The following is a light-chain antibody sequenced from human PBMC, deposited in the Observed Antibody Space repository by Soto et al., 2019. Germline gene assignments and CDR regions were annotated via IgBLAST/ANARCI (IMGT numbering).Light chain of an antibody. CDR1: QDISNY. V-gene: IGKV1-33*01. Sequence: DIQMTQSPSSLSASVGDRVTITCQASQDISNYLNWYQQKPVKAPKLLIYDASNLETGVPSRFNGSGSGTDFTFTISSLQPEDIATYYFQQYDKLPPFPYTFGQGTKLEIK. J-gene: IGKJ2*01. CDR3: QQYDKLPPFPYT. CDR2: DAS.